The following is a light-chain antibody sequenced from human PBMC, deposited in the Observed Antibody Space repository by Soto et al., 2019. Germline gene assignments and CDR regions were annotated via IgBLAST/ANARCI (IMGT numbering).Light chain of an antibody. CDR3: QQRSNLPRT. Sequence: VVYLSAGTLSLSPGERATLSCRASQSVTNNQFAWFRQKPGQAPRLLIYDASNRATGIPARFSGSGSGTDFTLTISSLEPEDFAVYYCQQRSNLPRTFGQGTKVAIK. J-gene: IGKJ1*01. V-gene: IGKV3-11*01. CDR2: DAS. CDR1: QSVTNN.